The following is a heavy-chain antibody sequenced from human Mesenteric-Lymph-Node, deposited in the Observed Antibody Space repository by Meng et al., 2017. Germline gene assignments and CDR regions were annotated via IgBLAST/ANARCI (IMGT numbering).Heavy chain of an antibody. J-gene: IGHJ5*02. D-gene: IGHD6-13*01. CDR1: GFTFSSYG. V-gene: IGHV3-21*01. CDR2: ISSSSSYI. Sequence: GESLKISCAASGFTFSSYGMHWVRQAPGKGLEWVSSISSSSSYIYYADSVKGRFTISRDNAKNSLYLQMNSLRAEDTAVYYCARDILSDLYSSSWLSENNWFDPWGQGTLVTVSS. CDR3: ARDILSDLYSSSWLSENNWFDP.